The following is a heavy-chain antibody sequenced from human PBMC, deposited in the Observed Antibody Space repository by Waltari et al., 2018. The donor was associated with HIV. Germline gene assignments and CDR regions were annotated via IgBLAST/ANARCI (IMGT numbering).Heavy chain of an antibody. Sequence: QVQLVQSGAEVKKPGASVKVSCKASGYTFTSYYMHWVRQAPGQGLKWMGIINPRDGSTSYAQKFQGRVTMTRDTSTSTVYMELSSLRSEDTAVYYCARAIYCSGGSCLWTFDYWGQGTLVTVSS. V-gene: IGHV1-46*01. CDR2: INPRDGST. CDR3: ARAIYCSGGSCLWTFDY. CDR1: GYTFTSYY. D-gene: IGHD2-15*01. J-gene: IGHJ4*02.